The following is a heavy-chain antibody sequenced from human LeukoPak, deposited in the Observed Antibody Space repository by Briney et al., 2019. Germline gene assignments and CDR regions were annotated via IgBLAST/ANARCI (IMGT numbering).Heavy chain of an antibody. Sequence: SQTLSLTCTVSGGSISSGDYYWSWIRQPPGKGLEWIGYIYYSGSTYYNPSLKSRVTISVDTSKNQFSLKLGSVTAADTAVYYCARDRGRRDAFDIWGQGTMVTVSS. V-gene: IGHV4-30-4*01. CDR3: ARDRGRRDAFDI. CDR2: IYYSGST. D-gene: IGHD1-26*01. CDR1: GGSISSGDYY. J-gene: IGHJ3*02.